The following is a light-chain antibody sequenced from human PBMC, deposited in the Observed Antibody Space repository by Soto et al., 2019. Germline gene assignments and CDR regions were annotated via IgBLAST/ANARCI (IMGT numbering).Light chain of an antibody. V-gene: IGKV3-20*01. J-gene: IGKJ2*01. CDR1: QSVSSSY. CDR2: GAS. CDR3: QQYGSSPMYT. Sequence: EIVLTQSPGTLSLSPGERATLPCSASQSVSSSYLAWYQQKPGQAPRLLIYGASSRATGIPDRFSGSGSETDFTLTISRLEPEDFAVYYCQQYGSSPMYTFGQGTKVDIK.